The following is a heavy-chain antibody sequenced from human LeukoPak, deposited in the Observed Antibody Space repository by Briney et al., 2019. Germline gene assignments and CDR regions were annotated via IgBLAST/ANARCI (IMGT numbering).Heavy chain of an antibody. CDR1: GYTFTSYS. CDR3: ARDFERNFDWLLYTHAFVI. J-gene: IGHJ3*02. CDR2: IDANTGNP. D-gene: IGHD3-9*01. V-gene: IGHV7-4-1*02. Sequence: GASVKVSCKASGYTFTSYSMNWVRQAPGQGLEWMGWIDANTGNPTYVQGFTGRFVFSLDTSVSTAYLQMNSLRAEDTAVYYCARDFERNFDWLLYTHAFVIWGQGTMVTVSS.